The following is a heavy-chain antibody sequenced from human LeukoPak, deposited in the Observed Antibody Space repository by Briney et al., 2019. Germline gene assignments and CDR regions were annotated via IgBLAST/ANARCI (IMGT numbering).Heavy chain of an antibody. CDR2: INPNSGDT. D-gene: IGHD3-10*01. CDR1: GYAFTGYY. CDR3: SRDSSFGELPY. Sequence: ASVKVSCKASGYAFTGYYMYWVRQAPGQGLEWMGWINPNSGDTDYAQNFQGRVTMTRDTSTSTAYMELTGLRSDDTAVYYCSRDSSFGELPYWGQGTLVTVSS. V-gene: IGHV1-2*02. J-gene: IGHJ4*02.